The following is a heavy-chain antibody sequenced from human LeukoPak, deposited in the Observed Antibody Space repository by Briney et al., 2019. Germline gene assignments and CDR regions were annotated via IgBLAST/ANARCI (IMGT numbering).Heavy chain of an antibody. CDR2: IYPGDSDT. CDR3: AGCPKYYYGSGSYYYFDY. J-gene: IGHJ4*02. Sequence: GESLKISCKGSGYSFTSYWIGWVRQMPGKGLEWMGIIYPGDSDTRYSPSFQGQVTISADKSISTAYLQWSSLKASDTAMYYCAGCPKYYYGSGSYYYFDYWGQGTLVTVSS. CDR1: GYSFTSYW. V-gene: IGHV5-51*01. D-gene: IGHD3-10*01.